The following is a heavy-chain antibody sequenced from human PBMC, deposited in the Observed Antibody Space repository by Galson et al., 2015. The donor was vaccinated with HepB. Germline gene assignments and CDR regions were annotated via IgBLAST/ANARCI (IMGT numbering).Heavy chain of an antibody. J-gene: IGHJ5*02. Sequence: SLRLSCAASGLMFDTYAMHWVRQAPGKGLEWVAIVSYDESQKYYADSVKGRFTISRDNSKNTLFLQMKNLRPDDTAVYYCAREERRGANYYLDSWGQGTLVTVSS. D-gene: IGHD4/OR15-4a*01. CDR2: VSYDESQK. CDR3: AREERRGANYYLDS. V-gene: IGHV3-30*14. CDR1: GLMFDTYA.